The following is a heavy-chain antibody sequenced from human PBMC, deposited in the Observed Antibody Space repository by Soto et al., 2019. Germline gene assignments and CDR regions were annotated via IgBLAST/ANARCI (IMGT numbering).Heavy chain of an antibody. Sequence: QVQLQESGPGLVKPSQTLSLTCTVSGGSISSGGYYWSWIRQHPGKGLEWIGYIYYSGSTYYNPSLKSRVTISVDTSKNQFSLKLSSVTAADTAVYYCARDVVPAAPPRYFDLWGRGTLVTVSS. CDR1: GGSISSGGYY. J-gene: IGHJ2*01. D-gene: IGHD2-2*01. V-gene: IGHV4-31*03. CDR3: ARDVVPAAPPRYFDL. CDR2: IYYSGST.